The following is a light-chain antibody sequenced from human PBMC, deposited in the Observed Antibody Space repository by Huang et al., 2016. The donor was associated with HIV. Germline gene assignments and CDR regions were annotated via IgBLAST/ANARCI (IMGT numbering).Light chain of an antibody. CDR2: WAA. Sequence: DIVMTQSPDILTVSLGERATIHCKSSPSLLYNSNNKNYLNWYQQKQGQPPKLLICWAAARESGVPDRFSGSGSWTNFTLTISSLQAEDVAVYYCQQYYSSLWTFGQGTKVDIK. J-gene: IGKJ1*01. CDR3: QQYYSSLWT. V-gene: IGKV4-1*01. CDR1: PSLLYNSNNKNY.